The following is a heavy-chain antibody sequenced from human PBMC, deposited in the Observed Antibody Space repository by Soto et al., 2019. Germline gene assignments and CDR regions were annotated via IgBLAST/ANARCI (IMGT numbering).Heavy chain of an antibody. J-gene: IGHJ4*02. CDR2: ISGRDDTT. V-gene: IGHV3-48*02. Sequence: QTGGSLRLSCAASGFTFSYYDINFFRHSPFQWLEWISYISGRDDTTYYADSVEGRFTVSRDNGKKSLFLQMNSLRDEDTAMYYCATGYYGSGSYYGVGHWGQGTLVTVSS. CDR3: ATGYYGSGSYYGVGH. CDR1: GFTFSYYD. D-gene: IGHD3-10*01.